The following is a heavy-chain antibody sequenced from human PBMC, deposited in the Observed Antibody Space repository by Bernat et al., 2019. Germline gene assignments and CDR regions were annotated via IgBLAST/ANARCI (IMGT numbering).Heavy chain of an antibody. Sequence: EVQLVESGGGLVRPGWSLRLSCAASGFTFSSYAMSWVRQAPGKGLEWVSGISGDGSRAFYADSVKGRFTISRDHSKNMVYLQVNSLRAEDAAVYYCAKDACLGDYGSGGYYKGVDSWGQGTLVTVSS. J-gene: IGHJ5*01. D-gene: IGHD3-10*01. CDR2: ISGDGSRA. CDR3: AKDACLGDYGSGGYYKGVDS. CDR1: GFTFSSYA. V-gene: IGHV3-23*04.